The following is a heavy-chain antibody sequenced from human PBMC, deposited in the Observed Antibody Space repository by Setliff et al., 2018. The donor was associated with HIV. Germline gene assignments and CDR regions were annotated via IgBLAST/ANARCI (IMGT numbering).Heavy chain of an antibody. J-gene: IGHJ6*03. Sequence: SETLSLTCTVSGGSMSSHYWSWIRQPPGKGLEWIGYIYYSGTTYYSPSLKSRVTISIDSSKNQFSLKLSSVTAADTAVYYCARAGISVAGSSYYYYYYMDVWGKGTTVTVS. CDR3: ARAGISVAGSSYYYYYYMDV. V-gene: IGHV4-59*08. CDR2: IYYSGTT. D-gene: IGHD6-19*01. CDR1: GGSMSSHY.